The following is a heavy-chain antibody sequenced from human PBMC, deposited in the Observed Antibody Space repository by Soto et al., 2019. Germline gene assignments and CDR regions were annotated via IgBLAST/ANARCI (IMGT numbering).Heavy chain of an antibody. CDR3: AKEIVGATHYYYYYYGMDV. CDR2: ISGSGGST. V-gene: IGHV3-23*01. J-gene: IGHJ6*02. D-gene: IGHD1-26*01. Sequence: GGSLRLSCAASGFTFSSYAMSWVRQAPGKGLEWVSAISGSGGSTYYADSVKGRFTISRDNSKNTLYLQMNSLRAEDTAVYYWAKEIVGATHYYYYYYGMDVGGQGTTVTVSS. CDR1: GFTFSSYA.